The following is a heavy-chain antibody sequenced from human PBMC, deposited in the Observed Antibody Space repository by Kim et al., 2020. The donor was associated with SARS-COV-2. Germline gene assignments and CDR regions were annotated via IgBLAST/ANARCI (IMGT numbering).Heavy chain of an antibody. Sequence: ASVKVSCKASGYTFTSYGISWVRQAPGQGLEWMGWISAYNGNTNYAQKLQGRVTMTTDTSTSTAYMELRSLRSDDTAVYYCARDFMGRYSNLTGYPDLGDYWGQGTLVTVSS. J-gene: IGHJ4*02. V-gene: IGHV1-18*01. CDR1: GYTFTSYG. CDR2: ISAYNGNT. CDR3: ARDFMGRYSNLTGYPDLGDY. D-gene: IGHD3-9*01.